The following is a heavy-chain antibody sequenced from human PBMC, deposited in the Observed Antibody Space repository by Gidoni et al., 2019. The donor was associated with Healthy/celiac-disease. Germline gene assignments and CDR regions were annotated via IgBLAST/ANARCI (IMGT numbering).Heavy chain of an antibody. CDR1: GYTFTGYY. Sequence: QVQLVLSGAEVKKPGASVKVSCKASGYTFTGYYMHWVRQAPGQGLGRMGWINRISGGNNYAQKFQGWVTMTRDTSISTAYMELSRLRSDDTAVYYCARAAITFGGVDYFDYWGQGTLVTVSS. CDR2: INRISGGN. J-gene: IGHJ4*02. D-gene: IGHD3-16*01. CDR3: ARAAITFGGVDYFDY. V-gene: IGHV1-2*04.